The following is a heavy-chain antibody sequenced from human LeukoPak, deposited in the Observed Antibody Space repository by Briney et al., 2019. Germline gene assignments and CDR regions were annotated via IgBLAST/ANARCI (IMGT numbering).Heavy chain of an antibody. CDR2: ISAYNGNT. CDR1: GYTFTSYG. CDR3: ARDLTPKDFSVVPAAVDY. V-gene: IGHV1-18*01. D-gene: IGHD2-2*01. J-gene: IGHJ4*02. Sequence: ASVKVSCKASGYTFTSYGISWVRQAPGQGLEWMGWISAYNGNTNYAQKLQGRVTMTTDTSTSTAYMELRSLRSDDTAVYYCARDLTPKDFSVVPAAVDYWGQGTLVTVSS.